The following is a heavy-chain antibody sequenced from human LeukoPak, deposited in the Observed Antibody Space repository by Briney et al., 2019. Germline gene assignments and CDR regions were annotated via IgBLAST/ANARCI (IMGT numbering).Heavy chain of an antibody. J-gene: IGHJ4*02. CDR1: GVYISSYY. V-gene: IGHV4-59*01. CDR2: LTPSGST. D-gene: IGHD3-16*01. CDR3: VKIKPGGASFDY. Sequence: PSETLSLTCTVSGVYISSYYWSWIRQSPEKGLEWIGYLTPSGSTHYSPSLKSRVTISVDTSKNQFSPQLSSVTAADTALYYCVKIKPGGASFDYWGQGTLVTVSS.